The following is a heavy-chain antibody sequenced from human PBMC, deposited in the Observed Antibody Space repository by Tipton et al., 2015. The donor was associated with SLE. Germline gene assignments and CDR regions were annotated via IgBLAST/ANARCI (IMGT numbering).Heavy chain of an antibody. CDR3: ARLPDYFDH. V-gene: IGHV4-39*07. J-gene: IGHJ4*02. CDR2: IYYSGST. Sequence: TLSLTCTVSGGSISSSSYYWGWIRQPPGKGLEWIGSIYYSGSTHYNPSLQSRVTISVDTSKNQFSLKLRSVTAADTAVYYCARLPDYFDHWGQGALVTVSS. CDR1: GGSISSSSYY.